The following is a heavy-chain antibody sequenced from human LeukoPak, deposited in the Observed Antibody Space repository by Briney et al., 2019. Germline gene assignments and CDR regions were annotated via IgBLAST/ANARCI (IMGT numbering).Heavy chain of an antibody. CDR2: INPNSGGT. CDR3: ARVPLPNWGSAEYFDL. CDR1: GYGFTGSY. D-gene: IGHD7-27*01. J-gene: IGHJ2*01. V-gene: IGHV1-2*02. Sequence: ASVKVSCKASGYGFTGSYMHWVRQAPGQGLEWMGWINPNSGGTNYAQKFQGRVTMTRDTSISTAYMEVSSLRSDDTAVYYCARVPLPNWGSAEYFDLWGRGTLVTVSS.